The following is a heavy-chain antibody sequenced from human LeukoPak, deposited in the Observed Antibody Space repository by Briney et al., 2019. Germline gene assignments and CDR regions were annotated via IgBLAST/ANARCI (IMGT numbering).Heavy chain of an antibody. CDR1: GYTFTGYY. Sequence: SVKVSCKASGYTFTGYYMHWVRQAPGQGLEWMGWINPNSGGTNYAQKFQGRVTMTTDTSTSTAYMELRSLRSDDTAVYYCAREIIGGATGAEYFQHWGQGTLVTVSS. CDR2: INPNSGGT. V-gene: IGHV1-2*02. J-gene: IGHJ1*01. CDR3: AREIIGGATGAEYFQH. D-gene: IGHD1-26*01.